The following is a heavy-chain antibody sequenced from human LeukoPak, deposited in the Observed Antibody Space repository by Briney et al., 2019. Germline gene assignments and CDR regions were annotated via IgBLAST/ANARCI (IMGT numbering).Heavy chain of an antibody. D-gene: IGHD2-15*01. CDR1: GGSISSYY. CDR3: ATRSTGVAATFDS. CDR2: IYYSGNS. J-gene: IGHJ4*02. V-gene: IGHV4-59*01. Sequence: SETLSLTCAVSGGSISSYYWSWIRQPPAEGLEWIGYIYYSGNSNYNPSLKSRVTISADTSKNEFSLKLSSVTAADTAVYYCATRSTGVAATFDSWGQGALVTVSS.